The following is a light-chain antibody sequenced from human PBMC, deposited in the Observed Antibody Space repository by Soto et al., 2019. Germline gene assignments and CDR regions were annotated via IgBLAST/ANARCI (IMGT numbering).Light chain of an antibody. CDR3: QQYGSSPRT. V-gene: IGKV3-20*01. CDR2: GAS. CDR1: QSVSSY. J-gene: IGKJ1*01. Sequence: EIVLTQSPATLSFSPGERATPSCRASQSVSSYLAWYQQKPGQAPRLLMYGASSRATGIPERFSGSGSGTDFTLTISRLEPEDFAVYYCQQYGSSPRTCGQGTKVDIK.